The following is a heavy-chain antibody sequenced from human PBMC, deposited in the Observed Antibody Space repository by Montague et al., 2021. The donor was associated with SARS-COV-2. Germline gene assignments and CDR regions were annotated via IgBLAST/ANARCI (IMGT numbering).Heavy chain of an antibody. D-gene: IGHD3-10*01. CDR2: IHYIGSN. V-gene: IGHV4-59*01. Sequence: SETLSLTCSVSGGSIGSYYWSWLRQPPGKGLEWIAHIHYIGSNPYSPSFKSRVTISVDTPKNQFSLKLSSVTAADTAVYYCARSLDPSGTYYLPYWGQGTLVTVSS. J-gene: IGHJ4*02. CDR1: GGSIGSYY. CDR3: ARSLDPSGTYYLPY.